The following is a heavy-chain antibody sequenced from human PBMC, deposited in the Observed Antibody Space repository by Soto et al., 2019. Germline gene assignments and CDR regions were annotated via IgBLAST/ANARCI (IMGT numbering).Heavy chain of an antibody. J-gene: IGHJ4*02. V-gene: IGHV4-31*01. CDR3: ARTSTVVSVDD. CDR2: IFHTGNT. D-gene: IGHD2-15*01. Sequence: QVQLQESGPGLVKASQTLSLTCTVSGGSLTSSTSYWSWIRQHPGKGLEWIGYIFHTGNTFYNPYLMSQLNISLDTSRNQYSLNLRSVTAADTAVYYCARTSTVVSVDDWGQGTLVTVSS. CDR1: GGSLTSSTSY.